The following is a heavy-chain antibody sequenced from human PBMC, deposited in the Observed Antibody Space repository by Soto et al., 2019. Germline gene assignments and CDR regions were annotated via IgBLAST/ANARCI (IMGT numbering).Heavy chain of an antibody. D-gene: IGHD2-2*01. V-gene: IGHV1-18*01. CDR1: GYTFTSYG. Sequence: QVQLVQSGAEVKKPGASVKVSCKASGYTFTSYGISWVRQAPGQGLEWMGWISAYNGNTNYAQKLQGRVTMTTDTSTSTAYMELRSLRSDDTALYYCARERSTRLGYCRSTSCSRGPLGSYYYYYGMDVWGQGTTVTVSS. CDR3: ARERSTRLGYCRSTSCSRGPLGSYYYYYGMDV. CDR2: ISAYNGNT. J-gene: IGHJ6*02.